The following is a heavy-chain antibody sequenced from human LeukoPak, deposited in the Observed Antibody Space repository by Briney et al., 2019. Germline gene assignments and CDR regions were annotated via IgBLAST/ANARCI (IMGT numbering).Heavy chain of an antibody. V-gene: IGHV3-30*18. D-gene: IGHD2-15*01. CDR1: GFTFSSYG. CDR3: AKDVAAMVVVGEVYY. CDR2: IPYDGSNK. J-gene: IGHJ4*02. Sequence: GGSLRLSCAASGFTFSSYGMHWVRQAPGMGLEWVAVIPYDGSNKYYADSVKGRSSNSRYNCKNTLYVEIKSLRAEETAVYYCAKDVAAMVVVGEVYYWGQGTMVTVSS.